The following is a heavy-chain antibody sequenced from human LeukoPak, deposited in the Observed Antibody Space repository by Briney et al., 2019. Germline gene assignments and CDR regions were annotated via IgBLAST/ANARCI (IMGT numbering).Heavy chain of an antibody. CDR2: ISSSSSYI. J-gene: IGHJ4*02. CDR1: GFTFSSYS. Sequence: GGSLRLSCAASGFTFSSYSMNWVRQAPGKGLEWVSSISSSSSYIYYADSVKGRFTISRDNAKNSLYLQMNSLRAEDTAVYYCAISSGWYEDDYWGQGTLATVSS. CDR3: AISSGWYEDDY. D-gene: IGHD6-19*01. V-gene: IGHV3-21*01.